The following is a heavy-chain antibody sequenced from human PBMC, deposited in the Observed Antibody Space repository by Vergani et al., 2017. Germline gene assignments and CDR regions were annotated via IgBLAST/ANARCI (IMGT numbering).Heavy chain of an antibody. CDR1: GFTFDDYA. V-gene: IGHV3-9*01. CDR3: AKSPRHSSSNLSYYYYMDV. D-gene: IGHD6-6*01. CDR2: ISWNSGSI. Sequence: EVQLVESGGGLVQPGRSLRLSCAASGFTFDDYAMHWVRQAPGKGLEWVSGISWNSGSIGYADSVKGRFTISRDNAKNSLYLQMNSLGAEDTALYYCAKSPRHSSSNLSYYYYMDVWGKGTTVTVSS. J-gene: IGHJ6*03.